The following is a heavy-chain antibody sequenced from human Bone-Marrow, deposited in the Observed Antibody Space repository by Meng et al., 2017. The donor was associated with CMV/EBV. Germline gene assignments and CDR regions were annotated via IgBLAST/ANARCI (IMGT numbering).Heavy chain of an antibody. J-gene: IGHJ5*02. CDR1: GASFSSKSYLF. CDR3: ARRRKQGGFDP. V-gene: IGHV4-39*01. Sequence: TLSLTCTVFGASFSSKSYLFWASFGQPPGRGLQWMGSIEFNTKTFYNPSLKSRLTISFDTSKVQLFLRLTSVSAADTATYFCARRRKQGGFDPWGPGMLVTVSS. CDR2: IEFNTKT.